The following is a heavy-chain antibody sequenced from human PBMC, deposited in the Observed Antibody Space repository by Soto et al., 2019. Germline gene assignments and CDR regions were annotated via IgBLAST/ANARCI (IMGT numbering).Heavy chain of an antibody. CDR1: GGSFSGYY. D-gene: IGHD2-2*02. V-gene: IGHV4-34*01. J-gene: IGHJ6*02. Sequence: SETLSLTCAVYGGSFSGYYWSWIRQPPGKGLEWIGEINHSGSTNYNPSLKSRVTISVDTSKNQFSLKLSSVTAADTAVYYCACYRGYGMDVWGQGTTVTVSS. CDR3: ACYRGYGMDV. CDR2: INHSGST.